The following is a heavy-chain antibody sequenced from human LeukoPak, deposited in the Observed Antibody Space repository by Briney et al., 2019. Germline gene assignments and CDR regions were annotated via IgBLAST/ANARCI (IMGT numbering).Heavy chain of an antibody. J-gene: IGHJ4*02. CDR2: ISGSGISA. D-gene: IGHD6-6*01. CDR3: AEVDYSSSSGGSFDF. CDR1: GFTFSNYA. V-gene: IGHV3-23*01. Sequence: GGSLRLSCAASGFTFSNYAMSWVRQAPGKGLEWVSAISGSGISAYYADSVKGRFTISRDNSKNTLYLQMNSLRVEDTAVYYCAEVDYSSSSGGSFDFWGQGTLVTVSS.